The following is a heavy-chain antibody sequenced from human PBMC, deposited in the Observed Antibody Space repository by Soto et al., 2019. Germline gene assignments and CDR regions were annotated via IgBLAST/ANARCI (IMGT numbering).Heavy chain of an antibody. CDR3: ARGSDYDCWSGYYCWYFDL. V-gene: IGHV4-31*03. D-gene: IGHD3-3*01. CDR1: GGSISSGGYY. Sequence: QVQLQESGPGLVKPSPTLSLTCTVSGGSISSGGYYWSWIRQHPGKGLEWIGYIYYSGSTYYNQSIKRRVTISVDTSKNQFSLKLSSVTDADTAVYYCARGSDYDCWSGYYCWYFDLWGRGTLVTVSS. CDR2: IYYSGST. J-gene: IGHJ2*01.